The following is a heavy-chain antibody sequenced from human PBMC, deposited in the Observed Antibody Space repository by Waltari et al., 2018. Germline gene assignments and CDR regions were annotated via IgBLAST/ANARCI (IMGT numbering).Heavy chain of an antibody. J-gene: IGHJ6*02. Sequence: QVQLVESGGGVVQPGRSLRLSCAASGFTFSSYGMHWVRQAPGKGLVWVAVISYDGSNKYYADSVKGRFTISRDNSKNTLYLQMNSLRAEDTAVYYCAKEGGLRFLEWSNYYYYYGMDVWGQGTTVTVSS. CDR3: AKEGGLRFLEWSNYYYYYGMDV. V-gene: IGHV3-30*18. D-gene: IGHD3-3*01. CDR1: GFTFSSYG. CDR2: ISYDGSNK.